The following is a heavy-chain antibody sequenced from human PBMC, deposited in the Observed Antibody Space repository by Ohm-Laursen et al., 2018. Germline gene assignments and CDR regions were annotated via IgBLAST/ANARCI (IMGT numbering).Heavy chain of an antibody. Sequence: ASVKVSCKASGYTFTSYGISWVRQAPGQGLEWMGIINPSGGSTSYAQKFQGRVTMTRDTSTSTVYMELSSLRSEDTAVYYCARSIGTLTAIDYWGQGTLVTVSS. D-gene: IGHD2-21*02. CDR2: INPSGGST. CDR1: GYTFTSYG. CDR3: ARSIGTLTAIDY. V-gene: IGHV1-46*01. J-gene: IGHJ4*02.